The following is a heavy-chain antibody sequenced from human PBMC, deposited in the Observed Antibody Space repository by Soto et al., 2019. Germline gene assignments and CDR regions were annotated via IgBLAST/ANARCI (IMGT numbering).Heavy chain of an antibody. V-gene: IGHV3-64*04. Sequence: GGSLRLSCSASGFTFSSYAMHWVRQAPGKGLEYVSAISSNGGTTEYAAPVRGRFTISRDDSKNTLYLQMNSLKIEDTAVYSCATGGEYCSSPSCYDTFGYWGLGSLVTVSS. CDR1: GFTFSSYA. J-gene: IGHJ4*02. CDR3: ATGGEYCSSPSCYDTFGY. CDR2: ISSNGGTT. D-gene: IGHD2-2*01.